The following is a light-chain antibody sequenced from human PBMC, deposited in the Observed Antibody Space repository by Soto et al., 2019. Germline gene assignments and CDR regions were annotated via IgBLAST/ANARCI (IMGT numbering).Light chain of an antibody. V-gene: IGKV1-6*02. J-gene: IGKJ4*01. CDR2: AAS. Sequence: AIQMTQSPSSLSASVGDRVTITCRASQGIGNDLAWYQQKPGKAPKLLIYAASTLQSGVPSRFSGNGSGTDFNLTISSLQPGDLASYYCLQDFHFPLSFGGGTKVEIK. CDR3: LQDFHFPLS. CDR1: QGIGND.